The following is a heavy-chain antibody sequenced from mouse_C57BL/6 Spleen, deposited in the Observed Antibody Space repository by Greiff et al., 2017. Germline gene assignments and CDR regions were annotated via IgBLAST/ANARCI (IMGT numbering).Heavy chain of an antibody. V-gene: IGHV5-17*01. Sequence: EVKLVESGGGLVKPGGSLKLSCAASGFTFSDYGMHWVRQAPEKGLEWVAYISSGSSTIYYADTVKGRFTISRDNAKNTLFLQMTSLRSEDTAMYYWARGVDYAMDYWGQGTSVTVSS. CDR1: GFTFSDYG. CDR2: ISSGSSTI. D-gene: IGHD1-1*02. CDR3: ARGVDYAMDY. J-gene: IGHJ4*01.